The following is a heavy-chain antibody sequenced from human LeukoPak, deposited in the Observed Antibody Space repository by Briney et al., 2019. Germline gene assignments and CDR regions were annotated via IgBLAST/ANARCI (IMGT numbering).Heavy chain of an antibody. CDR3: VSWSGKYYVTSEIPANS. J-gene: IGHJ4*02. CDR2: ISEDGSNK. V-gene: IGHV3-7*01. CDR1: GLTFRNYW. D-gene: IGHD3-10*02. Sequence: GGSLRLSCAASGLTFRNYWMSWIRQAPGKGLEWAAHISEDGSNKYYVNSVKGRFTISRDNAKNSLYLQMNSLRVEDTAVYYCVSWSGKYYVTSEIPANSWGQGTLVTVSS.